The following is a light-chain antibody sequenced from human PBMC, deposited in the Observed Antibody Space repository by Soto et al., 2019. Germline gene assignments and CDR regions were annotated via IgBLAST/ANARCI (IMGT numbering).Light chain of an antibody. V-gene: IGLV1-44*01. Sequence: QSVLTQPPSVSGTPRQTVTISCSGSSSNIGKNTVNWYQHLPGTAPQLLIYSNTQRPLGVSVRFSGSKSGTSASLAISGLQSEDEADYYCAVWDDSLYVFGTGTKVTVL. CDR3: AVWDDSLYV. J-gene: IGLJ1*01. CDR2: SNT. CDR1: SSNIGKNT.